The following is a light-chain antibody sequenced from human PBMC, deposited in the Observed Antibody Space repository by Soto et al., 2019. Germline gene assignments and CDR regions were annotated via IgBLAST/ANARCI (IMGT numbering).Light chain of an antibody. CDR1: SSDVGSYNL. V-gene: IGLV2-23*01. CDR2: EGS. J-gene: IGLJ2*01. Sequence: QSVLTQPASVSVSPGQSITISCTGTSSDVGSYNLVSWYQQHPGKAPKLMIYEGSKRPSGVSNRFSGSKSGNTASLTISGLQTEDEADYHCCSYTGSSTLVIFGGGTKVTVL. CDR3: CSYTGSSTLVI.